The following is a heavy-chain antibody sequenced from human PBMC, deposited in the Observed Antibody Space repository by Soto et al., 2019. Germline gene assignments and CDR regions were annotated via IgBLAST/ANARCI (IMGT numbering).Heavy chain of an antibody. D-gene: IGHD1-26*01. J-gene: IGHJ4*02. CDR2: INAGNGNT. CDR1: GYTLTSYA. CDR3: ASADSGFIGSHYIDYFNY. Sequence: ASVKVSCKASGYTLTSYAMHWVRQAPGQRLEWMGWINAGNGNTKYSQKFQGRVTITRDTSAGTAYMQLSSLTSEDTAVYYCASADSGFIGSHYIDYFNYLGQGALVTVSS. V-gene: IGHV1-3*01.